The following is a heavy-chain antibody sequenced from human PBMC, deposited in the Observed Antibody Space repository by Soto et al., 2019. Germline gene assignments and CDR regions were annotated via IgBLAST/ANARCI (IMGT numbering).Heavy chain of an antibody. V-gene: IGHV3-48*03. D-gene: IGHD2-2*02. J-gene: IGHJ3*02. CDR1: GFTFSSYE. CDR2: ISSSGSTI. Sequence: WGSLRLSCAASGFTFSSYEMNWVRQAPGKGLEWVSYISSSGSTIYYADSVKGRFTISRDNAKNSLYLQMNSLRAEDTAVYYCARDSVVPAAIHAFDIWGQGTMVTVSS. CDR3: ARDSVVPAAIHAFDI.